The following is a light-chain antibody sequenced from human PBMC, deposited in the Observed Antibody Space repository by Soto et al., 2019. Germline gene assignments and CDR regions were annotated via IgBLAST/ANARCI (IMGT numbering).Light chain of an antibody. CDR1: QSFLYSSNDKNY. Sequence: DVVLTQSPDSLAVSLGERATINCKSSQSFLYSSNDKNYLAWYQQRPGQPPKLLIYWASTRESGVPDRFSGSASGTDFTLTISSLQAEDVAVYYCQQYYTTPRTFGQGTKVDIK. J-gene: IGKJ1*01. CDR2: WAS. CDR3: QQYYTTPRT. V-gene: IGKV4-1*01.